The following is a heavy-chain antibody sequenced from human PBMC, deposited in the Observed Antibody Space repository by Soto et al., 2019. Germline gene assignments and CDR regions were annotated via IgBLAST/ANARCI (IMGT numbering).Heavy chain of an antibody. J-gene: IGHJ6*03. D-gene: IGHD1-1*01. V-gene: IGHV3-11*01. CDR2: ISSSGSTI. CDR3: ARDLDEWNDEDALYYYYIDV. Sequence: GGSLRLSCAASGFTFSDYYMSWIRQAPGKGLEWISYISSSGSTIYYADFVKGRFTISRDNAKNSLYLQMNSLRAEDTAVYFCARDLDEWNDEDALYYYYIDVWGKGTTVTVSS. CDR1: GFTFSDYY.